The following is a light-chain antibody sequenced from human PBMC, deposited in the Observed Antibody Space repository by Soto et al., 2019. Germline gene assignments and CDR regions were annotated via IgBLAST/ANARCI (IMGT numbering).Light chain of an antibody. CDR1: QSIGIC. Sequence: IVVTRSPATLSLTIRERATLSCRASQSIGICLAGYQHKLGQPPRLLVDDACNRSTGIPARFSGSGSGTEFTLTINILQAEDVAVYCCQQYNDWVTFGRGTKVDIK. CDR2: DAC. CDR3: QQYNDWVT. J-gene: IGKJ4*01. V-gene: IGKV3D-15*03.